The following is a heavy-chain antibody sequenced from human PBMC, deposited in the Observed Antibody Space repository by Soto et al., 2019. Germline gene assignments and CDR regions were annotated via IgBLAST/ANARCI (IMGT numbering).Heavy chain of an antibody. V-gene: IGHV3-30*18. D-gene: IGHD1-26*01. CDR3: AKGGSGSYRYDAFDI. Sequence: QVQLVESGGGVVQPGRSLRLSCAASGFTFSSYGMHWVRQAPGKGLEWVAVISYDGSNKYYADSVKGRFTISRDNSKNTLYPQMNSLRAEDTAVYYCAKGGSGSYRYDAFDIWGQGTMVTVSS. CDR1: GFTFSSYG. J-gene: IGHJ3*02. CDR2: ISYDGSNK.